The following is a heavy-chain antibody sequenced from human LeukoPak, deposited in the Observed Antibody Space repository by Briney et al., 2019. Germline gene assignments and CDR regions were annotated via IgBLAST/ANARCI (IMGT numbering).Heavy chain of an antibody. Sequence: SETLSLICAVSGGSISSGGYSWSWIRQPPGKGLEWIGYIYHSGSTYYNPSLKSRVTISVDRSKNQFSLKLSSVTAADTAVYYCARAFTIFGTWFDPWGQGTLVTVSS. CDR3: ARAFTIFGTWFDP. J-gene: IGHJ5*02. CDR2: IYHSGST. CDR1: GGSISSGGYS. D-gene: IGHD3-3*01. V-gene: IGHV4-30-2*01.